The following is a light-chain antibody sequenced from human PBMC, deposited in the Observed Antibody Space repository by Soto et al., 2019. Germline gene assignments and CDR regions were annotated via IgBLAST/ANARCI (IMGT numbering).Light chain of an antibody. CDR1: HRVSSY. V-gene: IGKV3-15*01. Sequence: EIVMTQSPATLSVSPGERATLSCRASHRVSSYLAWYQQKPGQAPRLLIFATSTRATGIPARFSGSGSGTEFTLTISSLQSEDSAVYYCQQYYSYPLTFGGGTKVEIK. CDR3: QQYYSYPLT. J-gene: IGKJ4*01. CDR2: ATS.